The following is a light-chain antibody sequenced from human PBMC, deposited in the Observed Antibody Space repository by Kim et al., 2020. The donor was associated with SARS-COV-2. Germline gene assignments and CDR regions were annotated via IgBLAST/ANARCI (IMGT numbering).Light chain of an antibody. V-gene: IGLV1-40*01. CDR3: PSYDSSGDVV. J-gene: IGLJ2*01. Sequence: QSVLTQPPSVSGAPGQRVTISCTGSSSNIGTGYDACWYQQPPGAPPNLLIDDNSKRPSGPPDRSSASTCGSSAALLITGRQAEDEDDYYCPSYDSSGDVVFGGGTQLTVL. CDR2: DNS. CDR1: SSNIGTGYD.